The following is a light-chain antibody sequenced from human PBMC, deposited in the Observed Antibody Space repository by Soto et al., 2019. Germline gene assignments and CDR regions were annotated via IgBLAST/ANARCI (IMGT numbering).Light chain of an antibody. CDR1: SSDVGGYNY. V-gene: IGLV2-14*01. J-gene: IGLJ1*01. CDR2: EAS. CDR3: SSYTSSSTYV. Sequence: QSVLTQPASVSGSPGQSITISCTGTSSDVGGYNYVSRYQQHPGKAPKLMIYEASNRPSGVSNRFSGSKSGNTASLTISGLQAEDEADYYCSSYTSSSTYVFGTGTKVTVL.